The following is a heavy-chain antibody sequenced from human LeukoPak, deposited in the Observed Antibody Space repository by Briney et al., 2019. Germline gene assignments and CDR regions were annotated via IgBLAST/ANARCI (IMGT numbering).Heavy chain of an antibody. CDR3: ASIDIAVVFFDY. Sequence: SETLSLTCTVSGGSISNYYWSWIRQPPGKGLEWIGYLYYTGNTNYNPSLKSRVTISVDTSKNQFSLKLSSVTAADTAVYYCASIDIAVVFFDYWGQGTLVTVSS. J-gene: IGHJ4*02. V-gene: IGHV4-59*01. D-gene: IGHD6-19*01. CDR2: LYYTGNT. CDR1: GGSISNYY.